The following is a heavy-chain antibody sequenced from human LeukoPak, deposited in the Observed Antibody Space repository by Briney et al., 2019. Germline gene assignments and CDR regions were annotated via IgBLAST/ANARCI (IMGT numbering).Heavy chain of an antibody. CDR2: INPNSGGT. Sequence: ASVTVSCKASGYTFTGYYLHWVRQAPGQGLEWMGWINPNSGGTKSAEKFQGRVSMTRDTSISTAYRELSRLRSDDTAVYYCARDLVFGDPWIDYWGQGTLVTVSS. V-gene: IGHV1-2*02. J-gene: IGHJ4*02. CDR3: ARDLVFGDPWIDY. CDR1: GYTFTGYY. D-gene: IGHD3-10*01.